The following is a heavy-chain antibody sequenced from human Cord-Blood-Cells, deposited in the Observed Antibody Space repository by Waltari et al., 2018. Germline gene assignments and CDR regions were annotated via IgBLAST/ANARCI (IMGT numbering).Heavy chain of an antibody. CDR2: INTNRGGT. CDR1: GYTFTGYY. Sequence: QVQLVQSGAEVKKPGASVKVSCKASGYTFTGYYMHWVRQAPGQGLEWMGGINTNRGGTKYAQKFQCRGTMTSDTSIRTAYMDRSRLRSDDTAVYYCARVATTNYDYYYMDGWGKGTTVTVSS. D-gene: IGHD1-26*01. J-gene: IGHJ6*03. CDR3: ARVATTNYDYYYMDG. V-gene: IGHV1-2*02.